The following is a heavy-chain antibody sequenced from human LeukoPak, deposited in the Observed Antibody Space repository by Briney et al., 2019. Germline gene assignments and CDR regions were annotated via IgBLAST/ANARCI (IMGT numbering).Heavy chain of an antibody. D-gene: IGHD1-26*01. CDR2: ISAIGGST. J-gene: IGHJ4*02. CDR1: GFIFSSYA. Sequence: GGSLRLSCAASGFIFSSYAMSWVRQAPGKGLEWVSGISAIGGSTSYADSVKGRFTISRDNAKNTVYLQMSSLRVGDTAVYYCAKERRTVGHNAFDSWGLGTLVTVSS. CDR3: AKERRTVGHNAFDS. V-gene: IGHV3-23*01.